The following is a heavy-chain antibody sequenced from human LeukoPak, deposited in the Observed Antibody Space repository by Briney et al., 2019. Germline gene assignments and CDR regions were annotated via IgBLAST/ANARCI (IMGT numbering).Heavy chain of an antibody. D-gene: IGHD3-3*01. J-gene: IGHJ5*02. CDR3: ARQPPRITIFGVVIAQWFDP. CDR1: GGSISSYY. CDR2: IYYSGST. V-gene: IGHV4-59*01. Sequence: SETLSLTCTVSGGSISSYYWSWIRQPPGKGLEWIGYIYYSGSTNYNPSLKSRVTISVDTSKNQFSLKLSSVTAADTAVYYCARQPPRITIFGVVIAQWFDPWGQGTLVTVSS.